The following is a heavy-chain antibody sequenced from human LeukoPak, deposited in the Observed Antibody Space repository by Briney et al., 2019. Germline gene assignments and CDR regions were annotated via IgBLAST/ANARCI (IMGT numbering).Heavy chain of an antibody. V-gene: IGHV4-39*07. J-gene: IGHJ4*02. D-gene: IGHD2-21*02. CDR1: GGSISSTSYY. CDR3: ASFYCGGDCYSEGGDY. CDR2: IYYSGRT. Sequence: SETLSLTCTVSGGSISSTSYYWGWIRQPPGKGLEWIGSIYYSGRTYYNPSLKSRVTISVDTSKNQFSLKLSSVTAADTAVYYCASFYCGGDCYSEGGDYWGQGTLVTVSS.